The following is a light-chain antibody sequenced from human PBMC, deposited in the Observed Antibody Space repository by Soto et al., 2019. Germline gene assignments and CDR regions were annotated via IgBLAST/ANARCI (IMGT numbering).Light chain of an antibody. Sequence: EIVITQSPATLSLSPGERAALSCRASQSTNSELAWYQQKPGQPPRLLIYGASTMATGVPSRFTGSESGSEFTLTISSLQSEDFAVYYCQQGHNWPLTFGQGTRLEI. CDR3: QQGHNWPLT. CDR2: GAS. V-gene: IGKV3-15*01. J-gene: IGKJ2*01. CDR1: QSTNSE.